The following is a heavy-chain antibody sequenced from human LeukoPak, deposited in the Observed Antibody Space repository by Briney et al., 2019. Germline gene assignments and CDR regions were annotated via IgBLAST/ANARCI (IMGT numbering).Heavy chain of an antibody. Sequence: GASVKVSCKASGGTFSSYAISWVRQAPGQGLEWMGRIIPILGIANYAQKFQGRVTITADKSTSTAYMELSSLRSEDTAVYYCAREVECSGGDCYCLDYWGQGTLVTVSS. CDR2: IIPILGIA. J-gene: IGHJ4*02. CDR3: AREVECSGGDCYCLDY. CDR1: GGTFSSYA. V-gene: IGHV1-69*04. D-gene: IGHD2-15*01.